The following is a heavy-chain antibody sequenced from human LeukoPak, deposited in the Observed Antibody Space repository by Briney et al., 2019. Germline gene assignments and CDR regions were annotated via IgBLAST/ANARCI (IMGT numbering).Heavy chain of an antibody. CDR3: ARDWRSGAMDV. Sequence: PGGSLRLSCATSGFTLSDYYMSWIRQAPGKGLEWLAYISGSGDNIKYADCVKGRFTISRENDKNSLYLQMNSLTAEDTAVYYCARDWRSGAMDVWGQGTTVTVSS. CDR2: ISGSGDNI. J-gene: IGHJ6*02. D-gene: IGHD3-3*01. CDR1: GFTLSDYY. V-gene: IGHV3-11*01.